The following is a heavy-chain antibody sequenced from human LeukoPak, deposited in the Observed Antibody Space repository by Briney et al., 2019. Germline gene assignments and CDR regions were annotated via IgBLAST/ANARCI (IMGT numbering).Heavy chain of an antibody. CDR2: IYYSGST. Sequence: PSETLSLTCTVSGGSISSYYWSWIRQPPGKGLEWIGYIYYSGSTNYNPSLKSRVTISVDTSKNQFSLKLSSVTAADTAVYYCARHGDILTGYQFDYWGQGTLVTVSS. CDR3: ARHGDILTGYQFDY. CDR1: GGSISSYY. D-gene: IGHD3-9*01. J-gene: IGHJ4*02. V-gene: IGHV4-59*08.